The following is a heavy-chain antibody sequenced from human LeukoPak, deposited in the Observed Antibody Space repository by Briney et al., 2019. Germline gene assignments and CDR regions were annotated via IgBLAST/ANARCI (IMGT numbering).Heavy chain of an antibody. CDR2: TSSRGTTT. CDR3: ARDRGSNNYFDQ. Sequence: GGSLRLSCLASGFTFRDYYMTWIRQAPGKGLEWISFTSSRGTTTDYADSVKGRFTISRDNANSTLFLQMNSLRAEDTAVYYCARDRGSNNYFDQWGQGTLVTVSS. CDR1: GFTFRDYY. J-gene: IGHJ4*02. V-gene: IGHV3-11*01. D-gene: IGHD2-2*01.